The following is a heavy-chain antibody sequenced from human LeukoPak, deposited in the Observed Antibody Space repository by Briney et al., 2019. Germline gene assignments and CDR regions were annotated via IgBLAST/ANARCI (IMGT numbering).Heavy chain of an antibody. CDR2: INPSVGRS. V-gene: IGHV1-46*01. D-gene: IGHD6-25*01. CDR3: ARDRGYPRDDAFDI. CDR1: GYTFITYY. Sequence: ASVKVSCKASGYTFITYYIHWLRQAPGQGLEWMGIINPSVGRSSYAQTFQGRLTMASDTSATTVYMELSSLRSEDTAVYYCARDRGYPRDDAFDIWGQGIMVTVSS. J-gene: IGHJ3*02.